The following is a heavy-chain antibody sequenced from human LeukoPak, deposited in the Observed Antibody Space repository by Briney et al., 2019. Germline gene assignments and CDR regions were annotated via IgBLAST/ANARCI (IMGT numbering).Heavy chain of an antibody. CDR2: ISSSSSYI. J-gene: IGHJ3*02. Sequence: GGSLRLSCAGSGFIFSSYDMSWVRQAPGKGLEWVSSISSSSSYIYYADSVKGRFTISRDNAKNSLYLQMNSLRAEDTAVYYCARGRYPRYCSSTSCYGAFDIWGQGTMVTVSS. D-gene: IGHD2-2*01. CDR3: ARGRYPRYCSSTSCYGAFDI. V-gene: IGHV3-21*01. CDR1: GFIFSSYD.